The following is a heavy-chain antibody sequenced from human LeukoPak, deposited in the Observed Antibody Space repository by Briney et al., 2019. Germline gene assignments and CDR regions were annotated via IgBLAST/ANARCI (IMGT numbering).Heavy chain of an antibody. CDR2: IYSGDSDT. V-gene: IGHV5-51*01. J-gene: IGHJ4*02. D-gene: IGHD4-11*01. Sequence: GESLKISCKGSGYIFTSYYIGWVRQMPGKGLEWMGIIYSGDSDTTYSPSFQGQVTISADRSISTAYLQWSSLKASDTAMYYCTRLTTGSGPFDYWGQGTLVTVSS. CDR3: TRLTTGSGPFDY. CDR1: GYIFTSYY.